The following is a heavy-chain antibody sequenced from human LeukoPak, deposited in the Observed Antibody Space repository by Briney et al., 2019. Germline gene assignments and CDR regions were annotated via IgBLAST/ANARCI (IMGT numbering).Heavy chain of an antibody. J-gene: IGHJ4*02. CDR3: AFGGGSGSYSTYYFDY. CDR1: GYTFTSYG. Sequence: GASVKVSCKASGYTFTSYGISWVRQAPGQGLEWMGWISDYNVNTNHAQELQDRVTMTTDTSTSTAYMELRSLRSDDTAVYYCAFGGGSGSYSTYYFDYWGQGTLVTVSS. V-gene: IGHV1-18*01. CDR2: ISDYNVNT. D-gene: IGHD3-10*01.